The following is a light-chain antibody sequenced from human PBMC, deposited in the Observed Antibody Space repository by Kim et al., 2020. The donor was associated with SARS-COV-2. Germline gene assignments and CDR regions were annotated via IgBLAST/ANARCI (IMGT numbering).Light chain of an antibody. CDR3: QQYGSAPNT. J-gene: IGKJ2*01. CDR1: ASVRRNY. Sequence: EIVLTQSPGTLSLSPGERATLSCRASASVRRNYLAWYQQKPGQAPRLLIHDASIRATDITDRFSGSGSGTDFTLTISRLEPEDFTVYYCQQYGSAPNTFGQGTKLEI. CDR2: DAS. V-gene: IGKV3-20*01.